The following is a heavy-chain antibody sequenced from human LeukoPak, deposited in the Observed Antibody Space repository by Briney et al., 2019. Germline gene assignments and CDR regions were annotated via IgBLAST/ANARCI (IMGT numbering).Heavy chain of an antibody. CDR2: ISYDGSNT. D-gene: IGHD2-2*01. J-gene: IGHJ4*02. CDR1: GFTFSSYG. V-gene: IGHV3-30*18. CDR3: AKASIVVVPAAIFD. Sequence: GGSLRLSCAASGFTFSSYGMHWVRHAPGKGLEWVAVISYDGSNTYYADSVKGRFTISRDNTKNTLYLQMNSLRAEDTAVFYCAKASIVVVPAAIFDWGQGTLVTVSS.